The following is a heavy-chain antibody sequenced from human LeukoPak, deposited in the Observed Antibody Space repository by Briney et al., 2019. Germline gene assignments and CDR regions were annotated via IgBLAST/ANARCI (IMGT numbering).Heavy chain of an antibody. CDR2: ISGSGGST. V-gene: IGHV3-23*01. CDR3: AKVTFEGVDP. D-gene: IGHD2/OR15-2a*01. CDR1: GFTFSRYV. Sequence: GGTLSFSCAASGFTFSRYVMAWVRQAPRKGLEWVSSISGSGGSTYYADSVKGRFTISRDNSKNTLYLQMNSLRAEDTAVYYCAKVTFEGVDPWGQGTLVTVSS. J-gene: IGHJ5*02.